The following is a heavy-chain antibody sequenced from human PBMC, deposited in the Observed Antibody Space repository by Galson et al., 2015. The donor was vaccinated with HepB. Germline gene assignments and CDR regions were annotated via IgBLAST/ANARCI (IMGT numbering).Heavy chain of an antibody. J-gene: IGHJ5*02. Sequence: PALVKPTQTLTLTCTVSEFSLSTDEVSVNWIRQPPGKALEWLARLDWGDGQIYNKTLKTQPTISTESSKNQVVLTMTNMDPVDTATYYCARIDTRTNPYYNWFDPWGQGTLVTVSS. CDR1: EFSLSTDEVS. D-gene: IGHD2-21*01. CDR2: LDWGDGQ. CDR3: ARIDTRTNPYYNWFDP. V-gene: IGHV2-70*04.